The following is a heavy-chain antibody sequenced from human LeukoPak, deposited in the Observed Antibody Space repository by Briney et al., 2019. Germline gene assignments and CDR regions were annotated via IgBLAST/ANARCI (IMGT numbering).Heavy chain of an antibody. CDR1: GFTFDDYA. Sequence: GGSLRLSCAVSGFTFDDYAMHWVRQVPGKGLEWVSGINWNSDSIGYADSVKGRFTISRDNSKNTLYLQMNSLRAEDTAVYYCARGIFTGYSSSWSWGGLDYWGQGTLVTVSS. V-gene: IGHV3-9*01. J-gene: IGHJ4*02. CDR2: INWNSDSI. CDR3: ARGIFTGYSSSWSWGGLDY. D-gene: IGHD6-13*01.